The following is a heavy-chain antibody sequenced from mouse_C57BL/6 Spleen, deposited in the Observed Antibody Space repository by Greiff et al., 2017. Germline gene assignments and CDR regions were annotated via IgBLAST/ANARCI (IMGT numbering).Heavy chain of an antibody. J-gene: IGHJ1*03. CDR1: GYTFTSYW. Sequence: QVQLQQSGAELAKPGASVKLSCKASGYTFTSYWMHWVKQRPGQGLEWIGYINPSSGYTKYNQKFKDKATLTADKSSSTAYMQLGSLTSEASAVYYCASKLGRGDWYYDVGGTGTTGTVSS. CDR2: INPSSGYT. D-gene: IGHD4-1*01. CDR3: ASKLGRGDWYYDV. V-gene: IGHV1-7*01.